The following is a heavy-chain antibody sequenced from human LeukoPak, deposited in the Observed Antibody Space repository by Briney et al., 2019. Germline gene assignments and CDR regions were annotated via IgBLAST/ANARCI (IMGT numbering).Heavy chain of an antibody. CDR3: ASGGGRQAYCGGDCYPNWFDP. V-gene: IGHV4-34*01. CDR1: GGSFSGYY. J-gene: IGHJ5*02. D-gene: IGHD2-21*02. Sequence: PSETLSLTCAVYGGSFSGYYWSWIRQPPGKGLEWIGEINHSGSTNYNPSLKSRVTISVDTSKNQFSLKLSSVTAADTAVYYCASGGGRQAYCGGDCYPNWFDPWGQGTLVTVSS. CDR2: INHSGST.